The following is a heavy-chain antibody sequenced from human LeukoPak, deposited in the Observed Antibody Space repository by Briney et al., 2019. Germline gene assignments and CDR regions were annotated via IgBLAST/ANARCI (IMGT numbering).Heavy chain of an antibody. Sequence: SETLSVTCTVSGYSISSGYYWGWIRQPPGKGLEWIGSIYHSASTYYNPSLKSRVTISVDTSKNQFSLKLSSVTAADTAVYYCARGPFTATSPYNWFDPWGQGTLVTVSS. J-gene: IGHJ5*02. D-gene: IGHD4-17*01. CDR1: GYSISSGYY. CDR3: ARGPFTATSPYNWFDP. CDR2: IYHSAST. V-gene: IGHV4-38-2*02.